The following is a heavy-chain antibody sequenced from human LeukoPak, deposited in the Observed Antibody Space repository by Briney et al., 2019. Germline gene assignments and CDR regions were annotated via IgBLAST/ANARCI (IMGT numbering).Heavy chain of an antibody. CDR2: ISYDGSNK. V-gene: IGHV3-30-3*01. Sequence: GGSLRLSCAASGFTFSSYAMHWVRQAPGKGLEWVAVISYDGSNKYYADSVKGRFTISRDNSKNTLYLQMNSLRAEDTAVYYCARAYSGYDLNWFDPWGQGTLVTVSS. CDR1: GFTFSSYA. CDR3: ARAYSGYDLNWFDP. D-gene: IGHD5-12*01. J-gene: IGHJ5*02.